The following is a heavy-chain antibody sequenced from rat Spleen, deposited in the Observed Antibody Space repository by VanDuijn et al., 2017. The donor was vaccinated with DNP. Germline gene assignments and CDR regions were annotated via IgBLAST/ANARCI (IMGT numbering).Heavy chain of an antibody. D-gene: IGHD1-11*01. Sequence: VQLQESGPGLVKPSQSLSLTCTVSGFSLASYGVSWVRQPPGKGLEWIAAISNGGSTYYNSALKSRLSISRDTSKSQVFLKMNSLQTEDTAIYFCTREGAYFDYWGQGVMVTVSS. V-gene: IGHV2S12*01. CDR2: ISNGGST. CDR3: TREGAYFDY. CDR1: GFSLASYG. J-gene: IGHJ2*01.